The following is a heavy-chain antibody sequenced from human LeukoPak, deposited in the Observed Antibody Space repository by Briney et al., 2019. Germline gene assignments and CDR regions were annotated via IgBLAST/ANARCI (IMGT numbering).Heavy chain of an antibody. CDR3: ARLGHYYDSSGYYFTIDY. J-gene: IGHJ4*02. CDR1: GFTFDDYG. D-gene: IGHD3-22*01. CDR2: INWNGGST. V-gene: IGHV3-20*04. Sequence: PGGSLRLSCAASGFTFDDYGMSWVRQAPGKGLEWVSGINWNGGSTGYADSVKGRFTISRDNAKNSLYLQMNSLRAEDTAVYYCARLGHYYDSSGYYFTIDYWGQGTLVTVSS.